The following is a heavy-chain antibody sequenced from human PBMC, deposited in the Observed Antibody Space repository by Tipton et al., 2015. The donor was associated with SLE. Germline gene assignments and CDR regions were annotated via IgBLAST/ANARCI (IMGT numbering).Heavy chain of an antibody. CDR3: ARGRGSAFDI. J-gene: IGHJ3*02. Sequence: TLSLTCTVSGGSISSYYWSWIRQPPGKGLEWIGYIYYSGSTNYNPSLKSRVTISVDTSKNQFSLKLSSVTAADMAVYHCARGRGSAFDIWGQGTMVTVSS. CDR2: IYYSGST. CDR1: GGSISSYY. V-gene: IGHV4-59*01.